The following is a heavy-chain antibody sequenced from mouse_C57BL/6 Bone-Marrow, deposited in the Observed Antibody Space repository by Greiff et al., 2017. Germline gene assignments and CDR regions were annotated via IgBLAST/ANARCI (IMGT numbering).Heavy chain of an antibody. CDR2: IYPGSGST. CDR3: ARPLVDY. V-gene: IGHV1-55*01. J-gene: IGHJ4*01. D-gene: IGHD6-1*01. Sequence: QVHVKQSGAELVKPGASVKMSCKASGYTFTSYWITWVKQRPGQGLEWIGDIYPGSGSTNYNEKFKSKATLTVDTSSSTAYMQLSSLTSEDSAVYYCARPLVDYGGQGTSVTVSS. CDR1: GYTFTSYW.